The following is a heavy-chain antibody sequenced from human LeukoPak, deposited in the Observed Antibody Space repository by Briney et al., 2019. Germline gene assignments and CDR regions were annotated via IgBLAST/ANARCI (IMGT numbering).Heavy chain of an antibody. D-gene: IGHD1-7*01. CDR3: AKDRRVSGTTWLGYFDC. CDR1: GFTFSSYA. J-gene: IGHJ4*02. V-gene: IGHV3-23*01. Sequence: TGGSLRLSCAASGFTFSSYAMNRVRQAPGKGLEWVSAIVGSGGSTYYADSVKGRFTISRDNSKNTLYLQMNSLRAEDTAVYYCAKDRRVSGTTWLGYFDCWGQGTLVTVSS. CDR2: IVGSGGST.